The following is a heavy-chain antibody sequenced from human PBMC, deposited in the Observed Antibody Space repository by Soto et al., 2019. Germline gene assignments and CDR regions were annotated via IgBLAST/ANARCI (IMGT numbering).Heavy chain of an antibody. V-gene: IGHV1-69*06. D-gene: IGHD3-10*01. CDR2: IIPIFGTA. Sequence: SVKVSCKASGGTFSSYASSWVRQAPGQGLEWMGGIIPIFGTANYAQKFQGRVTITADKSTSTAYMELSSLRSEDTAVYYCAGEGWFGELLEQRYYYYGMDVWGQGTTVTVSS. CDR1: GGTFSSYA. J-gene: IGHJ6*02. CDR3: AGEGWFGELLEQRYYYYGMDV.